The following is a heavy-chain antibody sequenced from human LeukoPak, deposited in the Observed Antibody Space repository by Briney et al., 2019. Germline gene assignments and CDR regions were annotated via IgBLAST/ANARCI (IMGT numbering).Heavy chain of an antibody. CDR2: ISAYNGNT. CDR1: GYTFTSYG. D-gene: IGHD6-13*01. Sequence: ASVKVSCKASGYTFTSYGISWVRQAPGQGLEWMGWISAYNGNTNYAQKLQGRVTMTTDTSTSTAYMELRTLRSDDTAVYYCARDRTHIATAGNAGLDYWGQGTLVTVSS. V-gene: IGHV1-18*01. CDR3: ARDRTHIATAGNAGLDY. J-gene: IGHJ4*02.